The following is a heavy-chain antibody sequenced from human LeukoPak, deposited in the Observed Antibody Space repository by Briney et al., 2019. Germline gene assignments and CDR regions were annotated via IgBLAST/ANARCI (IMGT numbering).Heavy chain of an antibody. D-gene: IGHD2-21*02. CDR2: ISSSSSYI. J-gene: IGHJ4*02. CDR3: AKSSPNIGHFVVVTVRKRYFDY. V-gene: IGHV3-21*04. CDR1: GFSFSSDS. Sequence: GGSLRLSCAASGFSFSSDSMNWVRQAPGKGLEWVSSISSSSSYIYYADSVKGRFTISRDNSKNTLYLQMNSLRAEDTAVYYCAKSSPNIGHFVVVTVRKRYFDYWGQGPLVTVSS.